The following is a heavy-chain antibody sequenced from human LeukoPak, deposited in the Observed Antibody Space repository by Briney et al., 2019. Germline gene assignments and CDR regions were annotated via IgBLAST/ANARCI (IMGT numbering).Heavy chain of an antibody. CDR2: IRSERYGGTT. D-gene: IGHD4-23*01. Sequence: GRSLRLSCTASGFMFGGYAVSWVRQAPGKGLEWVGFIRSERYGGTTEYAASVKGRFTISRDDSKSIAYLQMSSLKTEDTAVYYCSRAVAHLDYWGQGTLVTVSS. CDR3: SRAVAHLDY. V-gene: IGHV3-49*04. J-gene: IGHJ4*02. CDR1: GFMFGGYA.